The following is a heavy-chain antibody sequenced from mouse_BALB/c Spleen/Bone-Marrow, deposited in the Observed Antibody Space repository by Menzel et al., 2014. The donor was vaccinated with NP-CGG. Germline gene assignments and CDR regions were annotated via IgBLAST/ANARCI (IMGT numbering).Heavy chain of an antibody. Sequence: EVKLVESGGDLVKPGGSLKLSCAASGFTFSSYGMSWVRQTPDKRLEWVATISSGGSYTYYPDRVKGRFTISRDNASNTLYLQMSSLKSEDSAMYFCARRGTTVQYYYPMDYWGQGTSVTVSS. CDR1: GFTFSSYG. V-gene: IGHV5-6*02. D-gene: IGHD1-1*01. J-gene: IGHJ4*01. CDR3: ARRGTTVQYYYPMDY. CDR2: ISSGGSYT.